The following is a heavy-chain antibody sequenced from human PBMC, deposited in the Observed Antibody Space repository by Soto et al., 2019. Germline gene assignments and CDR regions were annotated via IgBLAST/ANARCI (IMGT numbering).Heavy chain of an antibody. D-gene: IGHD6-19*01. V-gene: IGHV3-7*01. CDR2: IKRDGSQS. CDR3: VSDGSLGWHVDP. J-gene: IGHJ4*02. Sequence: GGSLRRSCEASGFSFKNYWMSWIRQAPWKGLEWVANIKRDGSQSYLVDSGRGRCTMSRDNTGSSLHLQMDSLRAEDTAVYFCVSDGSLGWHVDPWGEGTLVTVSS. CDR1: GFSFKNYW.